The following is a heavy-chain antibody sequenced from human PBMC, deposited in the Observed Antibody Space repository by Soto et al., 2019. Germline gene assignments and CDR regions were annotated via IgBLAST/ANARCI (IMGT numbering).Heavy chain of an antibody. Sequence: WGSLRLSCAASGFTFSSYGMSWVRQAPGKGLEWVSAISGSGGSTYYADSVKGRFTISRDNSKNTLYLQMNSLRAEDTAVYYCAKDGYAAAGTSFDYWGQGTLVTVS. V-gene: IGHV3-23*01. CDR3: AKDGYAAAGTSFDY. D-gene: IGHD6-13*01. J-gene: IGHJ4*02. CDR1: GFTFSSYG. CDR2: ISGSGGST.